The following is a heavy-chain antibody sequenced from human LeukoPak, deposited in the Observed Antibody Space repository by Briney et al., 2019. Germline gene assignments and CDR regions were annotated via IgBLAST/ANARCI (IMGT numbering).Heavy chain of an antibody. D-gene: IGHD6-6*01. Sequence: GGSLRLSCAASGFTFSSYDMHWVRQATGKGLEWVSAIGTAGDTYYPGSGKGRFTISRENAKNSLYLQMNSLRAGDTAVYYCARAHFEYSSSVGDYGMDVWGQGTTVTVSS. V-gene: IGHV3-13*01. CDR3: ARAHFEYSSSVGDYGMDV. CDR1: GFTFSSYD. CDR2: IGTAGDT. J-gene: IGHJ6*02.